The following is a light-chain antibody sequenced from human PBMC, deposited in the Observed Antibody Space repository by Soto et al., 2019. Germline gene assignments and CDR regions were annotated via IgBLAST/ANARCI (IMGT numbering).Light chain of an antibody. CDR3: QKYEHLKT. V-gene: IGKV3-15*01. CDR1: QSVNSK. J-gene: IGKJ1*01. Sequence: EIVMTQSPATLSVSPGERATLSCRASQSVNSKLAWYQQKPGQAPRLLIYGASTRATGIPARFSGSGSGTNFFLTISSLQSEDSAVYYCQKYEHLKTLGQGTKVDIK. CDR2: GAS.